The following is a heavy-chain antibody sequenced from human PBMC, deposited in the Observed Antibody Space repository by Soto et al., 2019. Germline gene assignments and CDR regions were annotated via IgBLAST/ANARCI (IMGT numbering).Heavy chain of an antibody. CDR1: GGAFSRYA. CDR3: ARDYAYQIREFAALDI. Sequence: QVLLVQSGAEVKKPGSSVKVSCKASGGAFSRYAISWVRQAPGQGLEWVGGIFPMYGTPVYAQKLQGRVTLTADEATTTAYMELSGLRYEDTAFYYCARDYAYQIREFAALDIWGQGTMVTVSS. CDR2: IFPMYGTP. V-gene: IGHV1-69*01. J-gene: IGHJ3*02. D-gene: IGHD4-17*01.